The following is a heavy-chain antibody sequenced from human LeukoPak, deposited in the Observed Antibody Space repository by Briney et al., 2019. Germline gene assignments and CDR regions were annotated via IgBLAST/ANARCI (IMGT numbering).Heavy chain of an antibody. J-gene: IGHJ4*02. CDR3: AGGAGY. Sequence: GGSLRLSCAASGFTFSSDWMSWVRQAPGKGLEWVANINQDGRDKSYVDSVRGRFTISRDNARSSLYLQMNSLRAEDTAMYYCAGGAGYWGQGTLVTVSS. CDR1: GFTFSSDW. V-gene: IGHV3-7*01. CDR2: INQDGRDK.